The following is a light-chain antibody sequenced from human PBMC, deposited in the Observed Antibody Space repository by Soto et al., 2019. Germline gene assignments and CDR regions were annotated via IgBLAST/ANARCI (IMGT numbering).Light chain of an antibody. V-gene: IGLV6-57*02. J-gene: IGLJ2*01. Sequence: NFMLTQPHSVSESPGKTVTISCTGSSGSIASNYVQWYQQRPGSAPTTVIYEDNQRPSGVPDRLSGSIDSSSNSASLTISGLKTEDEADYYCQSYDSSNHEVFGGGTKLTVL. CDR1: SGSIASNY. CDR3: QSYDSSNHEV. CDR2: EDN.